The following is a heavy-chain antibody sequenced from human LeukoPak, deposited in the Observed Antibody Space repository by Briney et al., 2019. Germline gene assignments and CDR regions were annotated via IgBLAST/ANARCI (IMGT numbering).Heavy chain of an antibody. J-gene: IGHJ4*02. CDR1: GGSISSYY. V-gene: IGHV4-59*01. D-gene: IGHD1-14*01. CDR3: ARGRTGPDI. CDR2: IYYSGST. Sequence: SETLSLTCTVSGGSISSYYWSWIRQPPGKGLEWIGYIYYSGSTNYNPSLKSRVTISVDTSKNQFSLKLSSVTAADTAVYYCARGRTGPDIWGQGTLVTVSS.